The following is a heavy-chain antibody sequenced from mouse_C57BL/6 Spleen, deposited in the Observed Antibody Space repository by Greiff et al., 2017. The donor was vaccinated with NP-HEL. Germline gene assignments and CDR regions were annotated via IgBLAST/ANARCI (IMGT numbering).Heavy chain of an antibody. Sequence: VQLQQSGAELAKPGASVKLSCKASGYTFTSYWMHWVKQRPGQGLEWIGYINPSSGYTKYNQKFKDKATLTADKSSSTAYMQLSSLTYEDSAVSYCARCDYGSTSTLDYWGQGTTLTVSS. CDR3: ARCDYGSTSTLDY. J-gene: IGHJ2*01. CDR1: GYTFTSYW. CDR2: INPSSGYT. V-gene: IGHV1-7*01. D-gene: IGHD1-1*01.